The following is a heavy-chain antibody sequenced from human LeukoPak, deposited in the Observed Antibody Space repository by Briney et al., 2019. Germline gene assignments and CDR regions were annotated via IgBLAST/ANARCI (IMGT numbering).Heavy chain of an antibody. Sequence: GGSLRLSCAASGFTFSNYGMHWVRQAPGKGLEWVPFIQYATNDKYYADSVKGRFTISRDNSKNTLYLQVNSLRPEDTALYYCARDWGWALDYWGQGTLVTVSS. CDR2: IQYATNDK. CDR3: ARDWGWALDY. V-gene: IGHV3-30*02. D-gene: IGHD3-16*01. CDR1: GFTFSNYG. J-gene: IGHJ4*02.